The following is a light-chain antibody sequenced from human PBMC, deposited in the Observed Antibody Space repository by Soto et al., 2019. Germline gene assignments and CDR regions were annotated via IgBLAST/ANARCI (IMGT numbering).Light chain of an antibody. V-gene: IGKV3-20*01. J-gene: IGKJ4*01. Sequence: EIVLTQSRGTLFLSLGERAILSCRASQSLSSNYLALYQQKPGQAPRLLIYGSSSRATGIPDRFSGSGSGTDLTLTISRLEPEDFAVYYCQQYGSSPLTFGGGTKVEIK. CDR1: QSLSSNY. CDR2: GSS. CDR3: QQYGSSPLT.